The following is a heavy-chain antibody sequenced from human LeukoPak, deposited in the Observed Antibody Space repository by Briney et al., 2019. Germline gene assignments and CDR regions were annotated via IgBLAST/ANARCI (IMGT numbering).Heavy chain of an antibody. D-gene: IGHD3-10*01. J-gene: IGHJ6*02. V-gene: IGHV3-30*02. CDR1: GFTFSSYG. CDR3: AKCLSMVRGVRGSGYYYYYGMDV. Sequence: GGSLRLSCAASGFTFSSYGMHWVRQAPGKGLEWVAFIRYDGSNKYYADSVKGRFTISRDNSKNTLYLQMNSLRAEDTAVYYCAKCLSMVRGVRGSGYYYYYGMDVWGQGTTVTVSS. CDR2: IRYDGSNK.